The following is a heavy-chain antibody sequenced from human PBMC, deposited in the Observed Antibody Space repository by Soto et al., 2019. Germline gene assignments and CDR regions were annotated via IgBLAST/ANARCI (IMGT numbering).Heavy chain of an antibody. D-gene: IGHD3-10*01. Sequence: GKSLKISCKGSGYSFTIYWIGWVRQMPGKGLEWMGIIYPGDSDTRYSPSFQGQVTISADKSISTAYLQWSSLKASDTAMYYCAIPGYYYXSGSYFGHYYYYYGMDVWGQGTTVTVSS. CDR3: AIPGYYYXSGSYFGHYYYYYGMDV. CDR1: GYSFTIYW. J-gene: IGHJ6*01. CDR2: IYPGDSDT. V-gene: IGHV5-51*01.